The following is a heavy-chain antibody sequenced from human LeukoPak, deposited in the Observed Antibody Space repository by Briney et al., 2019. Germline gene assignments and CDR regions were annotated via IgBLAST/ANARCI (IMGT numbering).Heavy chain of an antibody. CDR1: GGSTSSSSFY. Sequence: SETLSLTCTVFGGSTSSSSFYWGWIRQPPGKGLECIGRISYSGRTYYNPSLQSRVTISVDTSKSQFSLRLSSVTAADTAVYYCARLRAYYYDSSGYYNFDFWGQGTLVTVSS. J-gene: IGHJ4*02. CDR2: ISYSGRT. D-gene: IGHD3-22*01. V-gene: IGHV4-39*01. CDR3: ARLRAYYYDSSGYYNFDF.